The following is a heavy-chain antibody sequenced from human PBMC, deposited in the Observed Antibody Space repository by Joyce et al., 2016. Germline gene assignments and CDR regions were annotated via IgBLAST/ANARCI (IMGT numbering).Heavy chain of an antibody. CDR1: GGPFRGFF. D-gene: IGHD6-19*01. Sequence: QVQLQQWGAGLLKPSETLSLTCAVSGGPFRGFFWTWVRQPPGKGLEWIGDINNSRVTNYNPSLKTRVTFSVDTSKNQFSLKLTSFSAADTAVYYCARSQWLAPLMYWGQGTPVTVSS. CDR3: ARSQWLAPLMY. V-gene: IGHV4-34*01. J-gene: IGHJ4*02. CDR2: INNSRVT.